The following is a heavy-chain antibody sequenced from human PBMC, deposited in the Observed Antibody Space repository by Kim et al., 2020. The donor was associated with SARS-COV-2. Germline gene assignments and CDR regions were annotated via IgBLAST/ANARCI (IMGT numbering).Heavy chain of an antibody. CDR3: ARLYYYGSGSYSPYFDY. CDR1: GYTFTSYG. CDR2: ISAYNGNT. D-gene: IGHD3-10*01. Sequence: ASVKVSCKASGYTFTSYGISWVRQAPGQGLEWMGWISAYNGNTNYAQKLQGRVTMTTDTSTSTAYMELRSLRSDDTAVYYCARLYYYGSGSYSPYFDYWGQGTLVTVSS. J-gene: IGHJ4*02. V-gene: IGHV1-18*01.